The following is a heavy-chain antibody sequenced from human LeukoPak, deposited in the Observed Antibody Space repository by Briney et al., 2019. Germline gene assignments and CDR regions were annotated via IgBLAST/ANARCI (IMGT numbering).Heavy chain of an antibody. J-gene: IGHJ5*02. CDR3: AKDRGIVVVVAAQDWFDP. CDR2: ISGSGGST. Sequence: PGGSLRLSCAASGFTFSSYAMSWVRQAPGKGLEWVSAISGSGGSTYYADSVKGRFTISRDNSKNTLYLQMNSLRAEDTAVYYCAKDRGIVVVVAAQDWFDPWGQGTLVTVSS. D-gene: IGHD2-15*01. CDR1: GFTFSSYA. V-gene: IGHV3-23*01.